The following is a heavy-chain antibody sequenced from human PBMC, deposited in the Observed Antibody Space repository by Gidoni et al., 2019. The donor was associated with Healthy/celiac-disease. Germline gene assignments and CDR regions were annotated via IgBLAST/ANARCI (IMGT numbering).Heavy chain of an antibody. CDR2: ISYDGSNK. J-gene: IGHJ4*02. Sequence: QVQLVESGGGVVQPGRSLRLSCAASGFTFSSYAMHWVRQAPGKGLEWVAVISYDGSNKYYADSVKGRFTISRDNSKNTLYLQMNSLRAEDTAVYYCARDQMIVVVNFDYWGQGTLVTVSS. D-gene: IGHD3-22*01. CDR3: ARDQMIVVVNFDY. CDR1: GFTFSSYA. V-gene: IGHV3-30*04.